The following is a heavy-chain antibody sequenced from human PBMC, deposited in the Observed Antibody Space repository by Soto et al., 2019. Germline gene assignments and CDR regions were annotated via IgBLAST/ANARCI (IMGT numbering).Heavy chain of an antibody. V-gene: IGHV1-18*01. CDR3: ARDGIAVAGHYYYYGMDV. D-gene: IGHD6-19*01. CDR2: ISAYNGNT. Sequence: EASVKVSCKASGYTLTSYGISWVRQAPGQGLEWMGWISAYNGNTNYAQKLQGRVTMTTDTSTSTAYMELRSLRSDDTAVYYCARDGIAVAGHYYYYGMDVWGQGTTVTVSS. J-gene: IGHJ6*02. CDR1: GYTLTSYG.